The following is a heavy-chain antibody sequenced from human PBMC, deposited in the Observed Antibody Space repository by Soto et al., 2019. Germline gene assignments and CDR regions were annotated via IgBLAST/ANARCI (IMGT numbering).Heavy chain of an antibody. Sequence: EVQLVESGGGSVQPGGSLRLSCAASGFTFSNYGINWVRQAPGKGLEWISYISSSSGTIYSADSVKGRFTISRDNAKNSLYLQMNSLRDEDTALYYWAREYTGNSHDGFDIWGQGTMVTVSS. CDR1: GFTFSNYG. CDR3: AREYTGNSHDGFDI. J-gene: IGHJ3*02. V-gene: IGHV3-48*02. D-gene: IGHD1-7*01. CDR2: ISSSSGTI.